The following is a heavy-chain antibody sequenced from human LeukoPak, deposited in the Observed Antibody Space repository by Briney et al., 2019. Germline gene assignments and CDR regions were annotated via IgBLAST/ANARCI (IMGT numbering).Heavy chain of an antibody. Sequence: GESLKVSCKASGYTFTSYGISWVRPAPGQGLEWMGWISAYNGNTNYAQKLQGRVTMTTDTSTSTAYMELRSLRSDDTAVYYCARTPGVSGYFDSSQKFDFWGQGTLVTVSS. D-gene: IGHD3-9*01. CDR3: ARTPGVSGYFDSSQKFDF. CDR2: ISAYNGNT. CDR1: GYTFTSYG. V-gene: IGHV1-18*04. J-gene: IGHJ4*02.